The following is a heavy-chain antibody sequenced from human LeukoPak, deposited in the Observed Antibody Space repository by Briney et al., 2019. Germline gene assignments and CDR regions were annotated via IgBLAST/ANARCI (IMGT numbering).Heavy chain of an antibody. J-gene: IGHJ4*02. CDR3: ARETHEYSSSYTDYSDY. CDR1: GGSISSGDYY. D-gene: IGHD6-6*01. CDR2: IYYSGST. V-gene: IGHV4-30-4*08. Sequence: PQTLSLTCTVSGGSISSGDYYWSWIRQPPGKGLEWIGYIYYSGSTYYNPSLKSRVTISVDTSKNQFSLKLSSVTAADTAVYYCARETHEYSSSYTDYSDYWGQGTLVTASS.